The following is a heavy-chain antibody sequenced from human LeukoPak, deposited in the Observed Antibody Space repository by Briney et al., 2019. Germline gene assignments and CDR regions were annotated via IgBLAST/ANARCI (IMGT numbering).Heavy chain of an antibody. D-gene: IGHD3-10*01. CDR2: LKSKTHDETT. V-gene: IGHV3-15*01. CDR1: GLTFTNAW. J-gene: IGHJ4*02. Sequence: PGGSLRLSCAASGLTFTNAWMTWVRQAPGKGLEWVGRLKSKTHDETTDYAAPVKGRFTISRDDSKNTVYLQMNSLKTEDTAVYYCTIGAYYYGSDSYRGYYFDYWGQGTLVTVSS. CDR3: TIGAYYYGSDSYRGYYFDY.